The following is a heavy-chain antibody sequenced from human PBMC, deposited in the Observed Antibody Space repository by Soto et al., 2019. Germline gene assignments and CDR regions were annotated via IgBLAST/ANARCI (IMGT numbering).Heavy chain of an antibody. CDR1: GFTFSSFA. D-gene: IGHD5-18*01. V-gene: IGHV3-23*01. CDR3: AGPGYSSQDY. CDR2: ISGSGDGT. J-gene: IGHJ4*02. Sequence: GGSLRLSCAASGFTFSSFALSWDRQAPGKGLEWVSAISGSGDGTDYAASVKGRFTISRDNSKNTLYLQMNSLRAEDTAVYYCAGPGYSSQDYWGQGALVTVSS.